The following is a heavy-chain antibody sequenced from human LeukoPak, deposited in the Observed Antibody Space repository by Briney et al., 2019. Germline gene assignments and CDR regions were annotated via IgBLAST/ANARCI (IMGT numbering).Heavy chain of an antibody. CDR2: IKEDGSEK. Sequence: GGSLRLSCAASGLTFSNYWMIWVRQAPGKVLEWVANIKEDGSEKYYVDSVKGRFTIFRDNAKNSLYLRMNSLRADDTAVYYCARVRGSYSLDYWGQGTLVTVSS. D-gene: IGHD1-26*01. V-gene: IGHV3-7*01. CDR3: ARVRGSYSLDY. J-gene: IGHJ4*02. CDR1: GLTFSNYW.